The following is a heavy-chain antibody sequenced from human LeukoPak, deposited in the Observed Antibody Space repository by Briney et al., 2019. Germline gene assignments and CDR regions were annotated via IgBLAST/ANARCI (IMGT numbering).Heavy chain of an antibody. Sequence: GASVKVSCKASGYSFVGYGITWVRQAPGPGLEWMGWFNPENGNTNYAQKVQGRVTMTADTSTSTSYMELRSLRSDDTAVYYCARYFPVGWFDPWGQGTLVTVSS. J-gene: IGHJ5*02. CDR2: FNPENGNT. D-gene: IGHD2/OR15-2a*01. CDR3: ARYFPVGWFDP. V-gene: IGHV1-18*01. CDR1: GYSFVGYG.